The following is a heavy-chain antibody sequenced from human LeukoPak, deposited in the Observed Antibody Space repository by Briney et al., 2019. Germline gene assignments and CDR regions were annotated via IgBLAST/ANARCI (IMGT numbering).Heavy chain of an antibody. CDR2: INPNSGGT. CDR1: GGTFSSYA. Sequence: GASVKVSCKASGGTFSSYAISWVRQAPGQGLEWMGWINPNSGGTNYAQKFHGRVTVTRDTSISTAYMELSRLKSDDTAVYYCARDMYGDYGSFDYWGQGTLVTVSS. D-gene: IGHD4-17*01. CDR3: ARDMYGDYGSFDY. V-gene: IGHV1-2*02. J-gene: IGHJ4*02.